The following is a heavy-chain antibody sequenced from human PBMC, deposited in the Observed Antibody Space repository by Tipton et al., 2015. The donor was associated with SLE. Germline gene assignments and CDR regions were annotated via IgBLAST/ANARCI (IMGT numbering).Heavy chain of an antibody. CDR1: GGSITSGSYY. V-gene: IGHV4-61*09. D-gene: IGHD7-27*01. CDR2: IYTGGNI. CDR3: ARSLGTGYFDY. J-gene: IGHJ4*02. Sequence: TLSLTCTVSGGSITSGSYYWSWIRQPAGKGLEWIGHIYTGGNIDYNPSLRSRVIISLDTSRNAFSLELNSVTAADTAVYYCARSLGTGYFDYWGQGTLVTVSS.